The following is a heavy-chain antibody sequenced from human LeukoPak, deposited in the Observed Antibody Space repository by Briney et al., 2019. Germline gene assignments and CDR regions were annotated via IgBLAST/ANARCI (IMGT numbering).Heavy chain of an antibody. Sequence: PGGSLRLSCAASGFTFSSYWMTWVRQAPGKGLEWVAVISYDGSNKYYADSVKGRFTISRDNSKNTLYLQMNSLRAEDTAVYYCARGRWDYYDSSGLYYFDYWGQGTLVTVSS. D-gene: IGHD3-22*01. CDR3: ARGRWDYYDSSGLYYFDY. J-gene: IGHJ4*02. CDR1: GFTFSSYW. CDR2: ISYDGSNK. V-gene: IGHV3-30-3*01.